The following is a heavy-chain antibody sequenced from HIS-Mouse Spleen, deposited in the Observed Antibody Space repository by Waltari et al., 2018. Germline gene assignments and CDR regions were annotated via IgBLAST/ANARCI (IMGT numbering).Heavy chain of an antibody. D-gene: IGHD3-22*01. J-gene: IGHJ3*02. Sequence: QVQLQQWGAGLLKPSETLSLTCAVYGGSFSGYYWSWIRQPPGKGLAWIGEINHSGSTNYNPSLKSRVTISVDTSKNQFSLKLSSVTAADTAVYYCARGGVVVMPDAFDIWGQGTMVTVSS. V-gene: IGHV4-34*01. CDR1: GGSFSGYY. CDR3: ARGGVVVMPDAFDI. CDR2: INHSGST.